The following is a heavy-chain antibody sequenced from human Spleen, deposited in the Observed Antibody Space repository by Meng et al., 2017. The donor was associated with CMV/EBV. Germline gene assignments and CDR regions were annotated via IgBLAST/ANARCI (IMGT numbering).Heavy chain of an antibody. J-gene: IGHJ6*02. V-gene: IGHV3-21*01. CDR1: KFTLNTYS. CDR3: ARDLGDWDSYYYYGMDV. D-gene: IGHD3/OR15-3a*01. Sequence: GESLKISCTASKFTLNTYSMNWVRQAPGEGLEWVSSISGSSSYIYYADSVKGRFTISRDNAKNSLCLQMSSLRAEDTAVYYCARDLGDWDSYYYYGMDVWGQGTTVTVSS. CDR2: ISGSSSYI.